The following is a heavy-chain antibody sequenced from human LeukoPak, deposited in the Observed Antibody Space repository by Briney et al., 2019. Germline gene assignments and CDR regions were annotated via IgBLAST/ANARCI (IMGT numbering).Heavy chain of an antibody. CDR2: INPSGGST. J-gene: IGHJ4*02. CDR1: GYTFTSYY. D-gene: IGHD2-2*01. CDR3: ARWQGYCSSTSCSCFDY. Sequence: ASVKVSCKASGYTFTSYYMHWVRQAPGQGLECMGIINPSGGSTSYAQKFQGRVTMTRDTSTSTVYMELSSLRSEDTAVYYCARWQGYCSSTSCSCFDYWGQGTLVTVSS. V-gene: IGHV1-46*01.